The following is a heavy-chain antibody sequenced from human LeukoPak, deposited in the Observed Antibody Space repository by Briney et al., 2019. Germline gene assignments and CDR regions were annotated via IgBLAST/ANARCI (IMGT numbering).Heavy chain of an antibody. Sequence: ASVKVSCKASGYTFNRYGISWVRQAPGQGLEWMGWINVYNGKTDYAQKLQGRVTMTTDTSTSTANMGLRSLRSDDTAVYYCARDISGSGWPTEYFQHWGQGTLVTVSS. CDR1: GYTFNRYG. CDR2: INVYNGKT. CDR3: ARDISGSGWPTEYFQH. D-gene: IGHD6-19*01. J-gene: IGHJ1*01. V-gene: IGHV1-18*01.